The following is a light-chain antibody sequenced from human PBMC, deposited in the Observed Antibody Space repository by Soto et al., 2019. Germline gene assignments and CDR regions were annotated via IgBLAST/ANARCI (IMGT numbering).Light chain of an antibody. Sequence: QSVLTQPRSVSGSPGQSVTISCTGTRSDVGGYNFVSWYQQHPGKAPKLMIYDVSKRPSGVPDRFSGSKSGNTASLTISGLQAEDEADYYCCSYAGIYTWVFGTGTKVTVL. V-gene: IGLV2-11*01. CDR1: RSDVGGYNF. J-gene: IGLJ1*01. CDR2: DVS. CDR3: CSYAGIYTWV.